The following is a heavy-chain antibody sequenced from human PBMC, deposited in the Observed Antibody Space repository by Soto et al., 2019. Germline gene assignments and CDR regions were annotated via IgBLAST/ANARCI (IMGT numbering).Heavy chain of an antibody. CDR2: ISSDGSNE. CDR1: RFSFSTYS. V-gene: IGHV3-30-3*01. D-gene: IGHD1-1*01. Sequence: GGSLRLSCAVSRFSFSTYSMHWVRQAPGKGLEWVAVISSDGSNEYYANSVKGRLTLSRDNSKNTLYLQMNSLRGYDTAVYYCARQATEHDGFDIWGQGTMVTVS. CDR3: ARQATEHDGFDI. J-gene: IGHJ3*02.